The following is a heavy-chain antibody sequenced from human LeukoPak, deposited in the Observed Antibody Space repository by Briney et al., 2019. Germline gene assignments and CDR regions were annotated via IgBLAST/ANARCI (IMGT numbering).Heavy chain of an antibody. Sequence: GASVKVSCKASGYTFTSYDINWVRQATGQGLEWMGWMNPISGNTGHAQKFQGRVTMTRDTSISTAYMELRSLRSDDTAVYYCARESGLSNDAFDIWGQGTMVTVSS. CDR1: GYTFTSYD. J-gene: IGHJ3*02. V-gene: IGHV1-8*01. CDR2: MNPISGNT. D-gene: IGHD3-16*01. CDR3: ARESGLSNDAFDI.